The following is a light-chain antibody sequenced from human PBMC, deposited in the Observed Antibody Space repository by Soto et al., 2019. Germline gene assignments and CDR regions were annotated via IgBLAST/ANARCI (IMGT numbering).Light chain of an antibody. J-gene: IGKJ3*01. V-gene: IGKV3-15*01. Sequence: EIVMTQSPVTLSVSLGERVTLSCRASESVTTKVAWYQQKPGQAPRLLIYGAYTRATGVPDRFSGSGSGTEFTLTISSLQSEDFAVYFCQQYQQWPPFTFGHGTTVDV. CDR2: GAY. CDR1: ESVTTK. CDR3: QQYQQWPPFT.